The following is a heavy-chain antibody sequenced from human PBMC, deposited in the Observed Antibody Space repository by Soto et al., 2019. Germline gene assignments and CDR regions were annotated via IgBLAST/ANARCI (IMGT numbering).Heavy chain of an antibody. J-gene: IGHJ4*02. D-gene: IGHD6-19*01. Sequence: GASVKVSCKASGYTFTSYEINWVRQATGQGLEWMGWMNPNSGNTGYAQKFQGRVTMTRNTSISTAYMELSSLTSEDTAVYYCARELSSGWFSNWGQGTLVTVSS. V-gene: IGHV1-8*01. CDR2: MNPNSGNT. CDR3: ARELSSGWFSN. CDR1: GYTFTSYE.